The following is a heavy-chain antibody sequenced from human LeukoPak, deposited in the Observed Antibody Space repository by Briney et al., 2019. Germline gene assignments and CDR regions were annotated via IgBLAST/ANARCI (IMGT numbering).Heavy chain of an antibody. CDR1: GFTITSWS. V-gene: IGHV3-48*04. CDR3: ARDHRYAFDN. Sequence: GGPLRLSCAVSGFTITSWSRNWVGQAPGKGLEWISYVGISSGKTKYADSVKGRFTISGDSAKNSVFLQMNNLRVEDTAVYYCARDHRYAFDNWGQGTLVTVSS. CDR2: VGISSGKT. J-gene: IGHJ4*02. D-gene: IGHD5-12*01.